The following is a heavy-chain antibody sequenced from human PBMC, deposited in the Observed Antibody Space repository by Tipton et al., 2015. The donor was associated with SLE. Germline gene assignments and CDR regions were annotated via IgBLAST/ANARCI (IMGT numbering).Heavy chain of an antibody. CDR3: ARYGIRSGKDI. J-gene: IGHJ3*02. D-gene: IGHD3-3*01. V-gene: IGHV4-39*07. Sequence: TLSLTCTVSGGSISSSSYYWGWIRQPPGKGLEWIGSIYYSGSTNYNPSLKSRVTISVDTSKNQFSLKLSSVTAADTAVYYCARYGIRSGKDIWGQGTMVTVSS. CDR2: IYYSGST. CDR1: GGSISSSSYY.